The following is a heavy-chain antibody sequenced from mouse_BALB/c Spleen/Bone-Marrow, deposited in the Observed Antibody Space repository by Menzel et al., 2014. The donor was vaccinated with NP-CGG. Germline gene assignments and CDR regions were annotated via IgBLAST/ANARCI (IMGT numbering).Heavy chain of an antibody. J-gene: IGHJ4*01. CDR2: IGNKANGYTT. D-gene: IGHD3-2*01. CDR1: GFTFTDYY. Sequence: EVKLVESGGGLVQPGGSLRLSCATSGFTFTDYYMSWVRQSPGKALEWLGFIGNKANGYTTEYSASVKGLFTISRDNSQSIFYLQMNTLRAEDSATYYCARDRKDSPGYYYTMDYWGQGTSVTVSS. V-gene: IGHV7-3*02. CDR3: ARDRKDSPGYYYTMDY.